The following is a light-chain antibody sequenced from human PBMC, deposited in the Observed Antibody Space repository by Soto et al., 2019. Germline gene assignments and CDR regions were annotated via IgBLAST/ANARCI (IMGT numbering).Light chain of an antibody. CDR2: GAS. CDR3: QQYDNLPPWT. Sequence: EIVMTQSPSTLSVSPGERATLSCRASQSVSSNLAWYQQKPGQAPRLLIYGASTRATGIPARFRGSGSGTEFTLTITNLQSEDFAVYYCQQYDNLPPWTFGQGTKVDI. CDR1: QSVSSN. V-gene: IGKV3-15*01. J-gene: IGKJ1*01.